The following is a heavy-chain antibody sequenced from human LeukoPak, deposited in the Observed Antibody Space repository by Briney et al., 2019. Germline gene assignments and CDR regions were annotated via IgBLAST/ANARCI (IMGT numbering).Heavy chain of an antibody. CDR1: GGSISGYF. D-gene: IGHD6-13*01. Sequence: SETLSLTCTVSGGSISGYFWNWIRQAPRKGLEWIGFVYYTGNTNNNPSLKSRVTMSVDTSKSHFSLKLSSVTAADTAVYFCARAGSWHNANFDYWGQGILVTVSS. CDR2: VYYTGNT. J-gene: IGHJ4*02. CDR3: ARAGSWHNANFDY. V-gene: IGHV4-59*01.